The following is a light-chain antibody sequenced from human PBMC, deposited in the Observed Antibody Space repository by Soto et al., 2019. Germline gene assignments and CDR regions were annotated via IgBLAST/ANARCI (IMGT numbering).Light chain of an antibody. CDR3: QQYGSSLVT. V-gene: IGKV3-20*01. J-gene: IGKJ5*01. CDR1: QSVNSNH. CDR2: GAS. Sequence: EIVLTRSPGTLSLSPGERATLSCRASQSVNSNHLAWYQQRPGKAPRLLIYGASIRATGIPDRFSGSGSGTDFTLTISRLEPEDFAVFYCQQYGSSLVTFGQGTRLEIK.